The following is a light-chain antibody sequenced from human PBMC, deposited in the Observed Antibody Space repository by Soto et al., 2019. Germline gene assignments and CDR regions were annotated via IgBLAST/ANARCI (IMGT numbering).Light chain of an antibody. CDR2: DAS. CDR3: QEYNAWPPVT. J-gene: IGKJ1*01. V-gene: IGKV3D-15*01. Sequence: EIVMTQSPATLSVSSGEGITLSCRARQSVKNHLAWYQHKPGQSPRLLIYDASTRATGVPARFSAGGSGTEFTLVISSLQSEDAAVYYCQEYNAWPPVTFGQGTKVEIK. CDR1: QSVKNH.